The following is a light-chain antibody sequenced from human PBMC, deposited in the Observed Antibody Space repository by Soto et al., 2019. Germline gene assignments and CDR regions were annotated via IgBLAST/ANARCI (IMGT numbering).Light chain of an antibody. CDR1: QIVSNY. V-gene: IGKV3-11*01. J-gene: IGKJ1*01. CDR2: DAS. Sequence: EIVLTQSPATLSLSPGERATLSCRASQIVSNYLAWYQQKPGQAPRLLIYDASNRATGIPARFSGSGSGTDFTLTISSLEPEDFVVYYCQQRSNWPRTFGQGTKV. CDR3: QQRSNWPRT.